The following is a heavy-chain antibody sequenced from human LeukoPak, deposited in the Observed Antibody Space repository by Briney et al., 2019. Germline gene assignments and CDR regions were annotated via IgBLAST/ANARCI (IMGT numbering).Heavy chain of an antibody. CDR3: ARQLYCGGDCSNWFDP. J-gene: IGHJ5*02. D-gene: IGHD2-21*02. CDR1: GDSISTYY. Sequence: SETLSLTCTVSGDSISTYYWTWIRQPAGKGLEWIGRISTSGSTNYNPSLKSRVTISVDTSKNQFSLKLSSVTAADTAVYYCARQLYCGGDCSNWFDPWGQGTLVTVSS. V-gene: IGHV4-4*07. CDR2: ISTSGST.